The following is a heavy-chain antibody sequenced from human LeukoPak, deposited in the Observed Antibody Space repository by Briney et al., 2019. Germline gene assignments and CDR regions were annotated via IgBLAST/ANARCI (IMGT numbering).Heavy chain of an antibody. J-gene: IGHJ3*02. V-gene: IGHV4-34*01. CDR1: GGSFSGYY. CDR2: INHSGST. Sequence: PSETLSLTCAVYGGSFSGYYWSWIRKPPGKGLEWIGEINHSGSTNYNPSLKSRVTISVDTSKKQFSLKQSSVTAADTAVYYCARGFCSGGSCYGAFDIWGQGTMVTVSS. CDR3: ARGFCSGGSCYGAFDI. D-gene: IGHD2-15*01.